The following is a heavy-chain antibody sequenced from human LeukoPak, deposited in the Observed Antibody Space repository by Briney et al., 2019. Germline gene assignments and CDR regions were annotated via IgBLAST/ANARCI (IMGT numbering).Heavy chain of an antibody. Sequence: GSLRLSCAASGFTFSSYSMNWVRQAPGKGLEWVSSISSSSSYIYYADSVKGRFTISRDNAKNSLYLQMNSLRAEDTAVYYCARGLVVVVAASYYFDYWGQGTLVTVSS. CDR3: ARGLVVVVAASYYFDY. D-gene: IGHD2-15*01. CDR2: ISSSSSYI. V-gene: IGHV3-21*01. J-gene: IGHJ4*02. CDR1: GFTFSSYS.